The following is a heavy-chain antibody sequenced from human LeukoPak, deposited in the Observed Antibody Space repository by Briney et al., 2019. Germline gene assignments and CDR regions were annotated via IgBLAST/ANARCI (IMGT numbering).Heavy chain of an antibody. J-gene: IGHJ4*02. V-gene: IGHV3-23*01. Sequence: GGSLRLSCAASGLTFSRYAMSWVRQAPGKGLEWVSGVSTSGGSTYYADSVKGRFTISRDNSKNTLYLQMNSLGADDTAVYYCAKGNWRYFDYWGQGTLVTVSS. CDR1: GLTFSRYA. CDR2: VSTSGGST. D-gene: IGHD1-1*01. CDR3: AKGNWRYFDY.